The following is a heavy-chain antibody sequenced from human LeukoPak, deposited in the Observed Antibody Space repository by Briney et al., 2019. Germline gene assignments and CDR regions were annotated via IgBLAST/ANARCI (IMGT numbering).Heavy chain of an antibody. CDR2: IFYLGNT. CDR3: ASTELLWFGESYNWFDP. CDR1: GGSISSGNYY. J-gene: IGHJ5*02. D-gene: IGHD3-10*01. V-gene: IGHV4-30-4*01. Sequence: SSETLSLTCTVSGGSISSGNYYWGWIRQPPGKGLEWIGYIFYLGNTYYTPSLKSRVTISVDTSKNQFSLKLSSVAAADTAVYYCASTELLWFGESYNWFDPWGQGTLVTVSS.